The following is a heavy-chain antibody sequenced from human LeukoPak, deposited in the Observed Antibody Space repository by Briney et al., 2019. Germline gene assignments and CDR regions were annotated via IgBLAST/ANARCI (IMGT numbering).Heavy chain of an antibody. V-gene: IGHV4-34*01. Sequence: SETLSLTCAVYGGSFSGYYWSWIRQPPGKGLEWIGEINHSGSTNYNPSLKSRVTISVDTSKNQFSLKLSSVTAADTAVYYCARGRLGSGYSSGRYLSFLGHFDYWGQGTLVTVSS. CDR2: INHSGST. D-gene: IGHD6-19*01. CDR1: GGSFSGYY. CDR3: ARGRLGSGYSSGRYLSFLGHFDY. J-gene: IGHJ4*02.